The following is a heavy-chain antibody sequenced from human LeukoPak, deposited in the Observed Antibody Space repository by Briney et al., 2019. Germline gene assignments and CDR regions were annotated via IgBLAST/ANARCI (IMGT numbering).Heavy chain of an antibody. D-gene: IGHD2-15*01. J-gene: IGHJ5*02. V-gene: IGHV4-38-2*01. Sequence: SETLSLTCAVPGYSISSGYYWGWIRQPPGKGLEWIGSIYHSGSTYYNPSLKSRVTISVDTSKNQFSLKLSSVTAADTAVYYCGSKKDIVVEEGGFDPWGQGTLVTVSS. CDR2: IYHSGST. CDR3: GSKKDIVVEEGGFDP. CDR1: GYSISSGYY.